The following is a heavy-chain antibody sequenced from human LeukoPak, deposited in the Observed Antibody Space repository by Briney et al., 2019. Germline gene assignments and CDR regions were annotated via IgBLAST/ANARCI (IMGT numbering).Heavy chain of an antibody. CDR1: GFTFSDYY. V-gene: IGHV3-11*01. CDR3: ARVGSGWDDAFDI. J-gene: IGHJ3*02. Sequence: GGFLRLSCAASGFTFSDYYMSWIRQAPGKGLEWASYISSSGSTIYYADSVKGRFTISRDNAKNSLYLQMNSLRAEDTAVYYCARVGSGWDDAFDIWGQGTMVTVSS. D-gene: IGHD6-19*01. CDR2: ISSSGSTI.